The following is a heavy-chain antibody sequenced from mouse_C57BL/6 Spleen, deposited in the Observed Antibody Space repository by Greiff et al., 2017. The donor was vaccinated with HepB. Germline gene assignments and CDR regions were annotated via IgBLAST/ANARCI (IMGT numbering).Heavy chain of an antibody. J-gene: IGHJ2*01. CDR3: TRVELGLYFDY. Sequence: EVMLVESGEGLVKPGGSLKLSCAASGFTFSSYAMSWVRQTPEKRLEWVAYISSGGDYIYYADTVKGRFTISRDNARNTLYLQMSSLKSEDTAMYYCTRVELGLYFDYGGQGTTLTVSS. D-gene: IGHD4-1*01. CDR2: ISSGGDYI. V-gene: IGHV5-9-1*02. CDR1: GFTFSSYA.